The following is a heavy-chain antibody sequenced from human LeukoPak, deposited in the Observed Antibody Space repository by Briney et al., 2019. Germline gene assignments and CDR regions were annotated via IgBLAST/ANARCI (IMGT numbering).Heavy chain of an antibody. J-gene: IGHJ4*02. CDR3: ARPKLKGLSQKWDLDY. CDR2: ISAYNGNT. V-gene: IGHV1-18*01. Sequence: EASVKVSCKASSYTFTSYGISWVRQAPGQGLEWMGWISAYNGNTNYAQKFQGRVTMTRDTSISTAYMELSSLRSEDTAVYYCARPKLKGLSQKWDLDYWGQGTLVTVSS. CDR1: SYTFTSYG. D-gene: IGHD1-26*01.